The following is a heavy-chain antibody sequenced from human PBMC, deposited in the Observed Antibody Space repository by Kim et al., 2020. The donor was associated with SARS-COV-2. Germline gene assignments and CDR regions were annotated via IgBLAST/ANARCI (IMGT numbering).Heavy chain of an antibody. Sequence: SVKVSCKASGGTFSSYAISWVRQAPGQGLEWMGGIIPIFGTANYAQKFQGRVTITADESTSTAYMELSSLRSEDTAVYYCARVYYDILTGYPRGYFDYWGQGTLVTVSS. CDR1: GGTFSSYA. V-gene: IGHV1-69*13. J-gene: IGHJ4*02. CDR2: IIPIFGTA. D-gene: IGHD3-9*01. CDR3: ARVYYDILTGYPRGYFDY.